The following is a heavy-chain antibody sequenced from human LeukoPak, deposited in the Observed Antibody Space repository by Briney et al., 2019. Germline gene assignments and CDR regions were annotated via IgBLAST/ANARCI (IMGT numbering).Heavy chain of an antibody. CDR3: TKQTADDAFDI. J-gene: IGHJ3*02. V-gene: IGHV3-73*01. CDR1: GFTFSDPT. Sequence: PGGSLKLSCAASGFTFSDPTIHWVRQASGKGLEWVGRIRSELNGYATAYAASVRGRFTISRDDSKNTAYLQMDNLETGDTAVFYCTKQTADDAFDIWGRGTMVTVSS. CDR2: IRSELNGYAT.